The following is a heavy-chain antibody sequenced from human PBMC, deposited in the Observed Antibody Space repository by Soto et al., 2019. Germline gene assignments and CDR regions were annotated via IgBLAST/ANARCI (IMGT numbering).Heavy chain of an antibody. D-gene: IGHD4-17*01. CDR3: AKDLEDYGDYFTDY. V-gene: IGHV3-23*01. Sequence: EVQLLESGGGLVQPGGSLRLSCAASGFTFSSYTMSWVRQAPGKGLEWVSAISGSGGSTYYADSVKGRFTISRDNSKNTLYLQMNSLRAEDTAVYYCAKDLEDYGDYFTDYWGQGTLVTVSS. CDR2: ISGSGGST. CDR1: GFTFSSYT. J-gene: IGHJ4*02.